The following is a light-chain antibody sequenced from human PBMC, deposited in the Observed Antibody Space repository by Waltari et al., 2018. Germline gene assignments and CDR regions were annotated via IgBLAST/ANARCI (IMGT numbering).Light chain of an antibody. V-gene: IGKV3-20*01. J-gene: IGKJ1*01. CDR2: GAS. CDR3: QHYATPPWT. CDR1: QNFGSGP. Sequence: IVLTQSPGILSLSPGERATISCRASQNFGSGPLAWYQHKPGQAPRLLMYGASSRVSGIPDRFSGSASGTDFTLTITRLEPEDFAVYFCQHYATPPWTFGQGTKVEIK.